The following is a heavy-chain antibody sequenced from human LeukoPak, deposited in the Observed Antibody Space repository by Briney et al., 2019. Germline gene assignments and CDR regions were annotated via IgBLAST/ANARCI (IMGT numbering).Heavy chain of an antibody. CDR2: ISYDGSNK. CDR3: AKDLRDIVATITYPEFDY. J-gene: IGHJ4*02. Sequence: GGSLRLSCAASGFTFSSYGMHWVRQAPGKGLEWVAFISYDGSNKYYADSVKGRFTISRDNSKNTLYLQMNSLRAEDTAVYYCAKDLRDIVATITYPEFDYWGQGTLVTVSS. V-gene: IGHV3-30*18. D-gene: IGHD5-12*01. CDR1: GFTFSSYG.